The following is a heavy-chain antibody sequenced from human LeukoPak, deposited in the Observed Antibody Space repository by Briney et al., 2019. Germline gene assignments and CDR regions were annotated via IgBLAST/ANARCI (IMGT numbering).Heavy chain of an antibody. CDR2: INDYNGNT. Sequence: GASVKVSCKASGYTFSNYAISWVRQAPGQGLEWVGWINDYNGNTNYAQRFQGRVTMTRDTSTRTAYMELKSLRSDDTAVYYCARDCIVFGCPDSFDIWGQGTMVTVSS. V-gene: IGHV1-18*01. CDR1: GYTFSNYA. CDR3: ARDCIVFGCPDSFDI. D-gene: IGHD1-26*01. J-gene: IGHJ3*02.